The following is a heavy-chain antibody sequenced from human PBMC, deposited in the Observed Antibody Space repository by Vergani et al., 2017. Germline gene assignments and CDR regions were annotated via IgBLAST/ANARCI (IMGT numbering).Heavy chain of an antibody. CDR3: ARLSYDTTPYVQGGYDC. J-gene: IGHJ4*02. CDR2: ISARYPST. CDR1: GFTFSACP. Sequence: EVQLLQSGGGVIQPGGSVRLSCAASGFTFSACPMTWVRQAPGKGLEWVSAISARYPSTYYADSVKGRFTISRDNSKNMLYLQMNSLRAEATAVYYCARLSYDTTPYVQGGYDCWGQGTLVSVSS. V-gene: IGHV3-23*01. D-gene: IGHD3-22*01.